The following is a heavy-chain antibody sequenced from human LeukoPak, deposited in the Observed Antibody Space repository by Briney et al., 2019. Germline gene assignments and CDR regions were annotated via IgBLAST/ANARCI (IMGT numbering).Heavy chain of an antibody. D-gene: IGHD5-24*01. CDR3: AARDEPY. J-gene: IGHJ4*02. V-gene: IGHV3-21*01. CDR2: ISSGSSYI. CDR1: GFTFRSYS. Sequence: GGFLRLSCTASGFTFRSYSMIWVRQAPGKGLEWVSSISSGSSYIYYADSVKGRFTISRDNAKNSLYLQMNGLRGDDTAVYYCAARDEPYWGQGTLVTVSS.